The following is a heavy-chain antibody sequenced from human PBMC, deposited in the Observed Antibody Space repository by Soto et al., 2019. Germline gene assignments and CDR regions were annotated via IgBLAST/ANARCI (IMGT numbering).Heavy chain of an antibody. Sequence: EVQLLESGGGLVQPGGSLRLSCAASGFTFSSYAMSWVRQAPGKGLEWVSAISVSGGSTYYADSVKGRFTISRDNSKNTLYLQMNSLRAEDTAVYYCAKAGAAAGIYNWFDPWGQGTLVTVSS. CDR1: GFTFSSYA. D-gene: IGHD6-13*01. CDR3: AKAGAAAGIYNWFDP. V-gene: IGHV3-23*01. J-gene: IGHJ5*02. CDR2: ISVSGGST.